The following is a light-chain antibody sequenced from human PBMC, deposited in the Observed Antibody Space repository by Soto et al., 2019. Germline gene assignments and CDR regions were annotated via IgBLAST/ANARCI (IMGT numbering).Light chain of an antibody. CDR2: GAS. CDR3: QLYGSSPPGT. J-gene: IGKJ2*02. V-gene: IGKV3-20*01. CDR1: QSVSCSY. Sequence: EIVLTQSPGTLSLSPGERATLSCRASQSVSCSYLAWYQQKPGQALRLLIYGASSRATGIPDRFSGSGSGTDFTLTISRLEPEDFAVYYCQLYGSSPPGTFGPGTKLEIK.